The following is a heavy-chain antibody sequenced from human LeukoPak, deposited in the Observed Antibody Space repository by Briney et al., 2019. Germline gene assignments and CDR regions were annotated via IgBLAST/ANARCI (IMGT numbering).Heavy chain of an antibody. D-gene: IGHD6-19*01. CDR1: GYTFTSYG. CDR3: ARDPPLGQWLVDQSAQFGY. CDR2: ISAYNGNT. Sequence: ASVKVSCKASGYTFTSYGISWVRQPPGQGLEWMGCISAYNGNTNYAQKLQGRVTITTARSTSIAYMELRSLGSDDTAVYYCARDPPLGQWLVDQSAQFGYWGQGALVTVSS. V-gene: IGHV1-18*01. J-gene: IGHJ4*02.